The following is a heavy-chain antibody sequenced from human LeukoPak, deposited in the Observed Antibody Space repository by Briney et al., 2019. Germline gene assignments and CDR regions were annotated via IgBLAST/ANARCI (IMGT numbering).Heavy chain of an antibody. CDR2: IYHSGST. Sequence: SETLSLTCAVSGYSISSGYYWGWIRQPPGKGLEWIGSIYHSGSTYYNPSLKSRVTISVDTSKNHFSLKLSSVTAADTAVYYCASTIAARNWFDPWGQGTLVTVSS. D-gene: IGHD6-13*01. V-gene: IGHV4-38-2*01. J-gene: IGHJ5*02. CDR1: GYSISSGYY. CDR3: ASTIAARNWFDP.